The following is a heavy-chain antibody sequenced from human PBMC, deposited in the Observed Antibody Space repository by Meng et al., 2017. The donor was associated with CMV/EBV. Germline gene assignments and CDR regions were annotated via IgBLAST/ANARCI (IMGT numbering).Heavy chain of an antibody. D-gene: IGHD2-2*01. V-gene: IGHV1-69*05. J-gene: IGHJ5*02. CDR2: IIPIFGTA. CDR3: ARDQGFDSYCSSTSCYPNWFDP. Sequence: SVKVSCKASGGTFSSYAISWVRQAPGQGLEWMGGIIPIFGTANYAQKFQGRVTITTDESTSTAYMELSSLRSEDTAMYYCARDQGFDSYCSSTSCYPNWFDPWGQGTLVTVSS. CDR1: GGTFSSYA.